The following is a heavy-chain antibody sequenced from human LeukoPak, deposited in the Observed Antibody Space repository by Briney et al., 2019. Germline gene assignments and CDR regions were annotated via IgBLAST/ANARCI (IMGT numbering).Heavy chain of an antibody. J-gene: IGHJ3*02. CDR1: GFTFSSFW. V-gene: IGHV3-7*01. D-gene: IGHD3-9*01. CDR2: INQDESDK. CDR3: ASPDPPYYDIFPPHPFDI. Sequence: GGSLRLSCVASGFTFSSFWMSWVRQAPGKGLEWVGWINQDESDKQYVDSVKGRFTISRDNAKNSIYLQMNSLRAEDTAVYYCASPDPPYYDIFPPHPFDIWGQGTMVTVSS.